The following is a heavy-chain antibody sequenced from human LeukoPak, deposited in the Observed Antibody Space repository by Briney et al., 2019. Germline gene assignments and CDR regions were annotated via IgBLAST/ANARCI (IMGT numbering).Heavy chain of an antibody. Sequence: PSETLSLTCTVSGYSISSGYYWGWIRQPPGKGLEWIGSIYHSGSTYYNPSLKSRVTISVDTSKNQFSLKLSSVTAADTAVYYCAREGFMVRGVTQGAFDIWGQGTMVTVSS. CDR3: AREGFMVRGVTQGAFDI. CDR2: IYHSGST. V-gene: IGHV4-38-2*02. J-gene: IGHJ3*02. D-gene: IGHD3-10*01. CDR1: GYSISSGYY.